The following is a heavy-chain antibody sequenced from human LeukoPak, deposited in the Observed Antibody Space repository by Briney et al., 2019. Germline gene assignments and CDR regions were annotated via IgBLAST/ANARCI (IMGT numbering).Heavy chain of an antibody. D-gene: IGHD6-19*01. CDR3: ARRRKQWLAYNWFDP. CDR2: INHSGST. J-gene: IGHJ5*02. Sequence: SETLSLTCAVYGGSFSGYYWSWIRQPPGKGLEWIGEINHSGSTNYNPSLKSRVTISVDTSKNQFSLKLSSVTAADTAVYYCARRRKQWLAYNWFDPWGQGTLVTVSS. V-gene: IGHV4-34*01. CDR1: GGSFSGYY.